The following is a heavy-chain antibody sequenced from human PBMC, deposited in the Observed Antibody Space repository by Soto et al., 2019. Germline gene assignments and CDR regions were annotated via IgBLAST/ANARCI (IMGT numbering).Heavy chain of an antibody. CDR2: IYYSGNT. Sequence: KASETLSLTCTVSGGSVSSGSYYWSWIRQPPGKGLEWIEYIYYSGNTNYNPSLKSRVTISVDTSKNQFSLKLSSVTAADTAVYYCARSEDYYDSSGYYPHGFDPWGQGTLVTVSS. V-gene: IGHV4-61*01. CDR1: GGSVSSGSYY. D-gene: IGHD3-22*01. CDR3: ARSEDYYDSSGYYPHGFDP. J-gene: IGHJ5*02.